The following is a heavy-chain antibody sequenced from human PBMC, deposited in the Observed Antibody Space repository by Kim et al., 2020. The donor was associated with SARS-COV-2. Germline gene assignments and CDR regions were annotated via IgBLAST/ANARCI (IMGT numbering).Heavy chain of an antibody. V-gene: IGHV4-31*03. Sequence: SETLSLTCTVSGGSISSGGYYWSWIRQHPGKGLEWIGYIYYSGSTYYNPSLKSRVTISVDTSKNQFSLKLSSVTAADTAVYYCARAEAVAGVDYWGQGTLVTVSS. J-gene: IGHJ4*02. CDR1: GGSISSGGYY. CDR3: ARAEAVAGVDY. D-gene: IGHD6-19*01. CDR2: IYYSGST.